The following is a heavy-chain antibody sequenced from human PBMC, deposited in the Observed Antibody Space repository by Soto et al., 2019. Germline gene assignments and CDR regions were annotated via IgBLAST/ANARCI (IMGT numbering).Heavy chain of an antibody. CDR1: GYTFTRYV. CDR3: ARENSPYYDSSGYYPHDAFDI. Sequence: ASVKVSCKASGYTFTRYVIHWVRQAPGQGLEWMGWINAGNGNTKYSQKFQGRVTITRDTSASTAYMELSSLRSEDTAVYYCARENSPYYDSSGYYPHDAFDIWGQGTMVTVSS. D-gene: IGHD3-22*01. CDR2: INAGNGNT. J-gene: IGHJ3*02. V-gene: IGHV1-3*01.